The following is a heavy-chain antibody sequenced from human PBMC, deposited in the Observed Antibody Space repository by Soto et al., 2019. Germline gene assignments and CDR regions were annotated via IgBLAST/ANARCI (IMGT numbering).Heavy chain of an antibody. V-gene: IGHV4-39*01. D-gene: IGHD2-21*02. CDR1: GGPISSNSYY. CDR3: ARHKSDCAIPSWFDP. J-gene: IGHJ5*02. Sequence: SETLSLTCSVSGGPISSNSYYWGWIRQPPGKGLEWIGSIYYSGNTYYNPSLKSRVTISVDTSKNQFSLKLSSVTAADTAVYYCARHKSDCAIPSWFDPWGQGTLVTVSS. CDR2: IYYSGNT.